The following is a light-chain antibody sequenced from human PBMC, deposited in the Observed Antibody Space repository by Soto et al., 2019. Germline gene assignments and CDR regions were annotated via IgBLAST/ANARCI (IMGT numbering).Light chain of an antibody. V-gene: IGKV1-39*01. Sequence: DIQMTQSPSSLSASVGDRVTVTCRASQSISTYLNWYQLKPGRAPKLLIYSASSLQSGVPSRFRGSGSGTDFTLTITSVQSDDFASYYCQQSYSLPITFGPGTKVDIK. CDR3: QQSYSLPIT. CDR1: QSISTY. CDR2: SAS. J-gene: IGKJ3*01.